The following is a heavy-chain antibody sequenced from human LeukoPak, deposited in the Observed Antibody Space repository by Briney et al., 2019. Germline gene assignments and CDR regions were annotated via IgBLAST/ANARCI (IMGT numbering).Heavy chain of an antibody. J-gene: IGHJ5*02. CDR3: AREVSPVVAAIGEGGNWFDP. D-gene: IGHD2-15*01. Sequence: SETLSLTCTVSGGSISSYYWSWIRQPAGKGLEWIGRIHTSGSTNYNPSLKSRVTISVDTSKNQFSLKLSSVTAADTAVYYCAREVSPVVAAIGEGGNWFDPWGQGTLVTVSS. CDR2: IHTSGST. V-gene: IGHV4-4*07. CDR1: GGSISSYY.